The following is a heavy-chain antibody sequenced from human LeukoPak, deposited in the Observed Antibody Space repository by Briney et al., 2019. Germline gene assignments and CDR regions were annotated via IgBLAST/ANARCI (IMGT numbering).Heavy chain of an antibody. D-gene: IGHD3-9*01. CDR3: ARDTHYDILTGYPAWVNYFDY. V-gene: IGHV1-18*01. CDR1: GYTFTSYG. Sequence: ASVKVSCKTSGYTFTSYGISWVRQAPGQGLEWMGWISAYNGNTNYAQKLQGRVTMTTDTSTSTAYMELRSLRSDDTAVYYCARDTHYDILTGYPAWVNYFDYWGQGTLVTVSS. J-gene: IGHJ4*02. CDR2: ISAYNGNT.